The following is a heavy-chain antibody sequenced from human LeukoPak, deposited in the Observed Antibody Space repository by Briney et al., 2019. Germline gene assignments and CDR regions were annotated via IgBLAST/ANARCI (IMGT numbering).Heavy chain of an antibody. Sequence: ASVKVSCKASGYTFTSYAIHWVRQAPGQRLEWMGWISAGNGNTKYSQNFQGRVTFISNTSATTAFMELSSLRSEDAAVYYCARDSGSGSNDYWGQGALVAVSS. D-gene: IGHD1-26*01. CDR3: ARDSGSGSNDY. V-gene: IGHV1-3*01. J-gene: IGHJ4*02. CDR2: ISAGNGNT. CDR1: GYTFTSYA.